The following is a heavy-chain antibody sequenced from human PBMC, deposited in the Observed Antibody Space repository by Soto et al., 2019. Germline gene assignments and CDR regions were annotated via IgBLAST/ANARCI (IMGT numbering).Heavy chain of an antibody. CDR2: IHDTGRA. V-gene: IGHV4-4*07. D-gene: IGHD4-17*01. J-gene: IGHJ4*02. CDR3: AKDAVSGDGIWLLDS. CDR1: GDSLSTYY. Sequence: SETLSLTCTVSGDSLSTYYWSWIRQPAGERLEWIGRIHDTGRANYNPSLKSRVTMSVDTSKNQFSLRAEDTAVYYCAKDAVSGDGIWLLDSWGQGTVVTVSS.